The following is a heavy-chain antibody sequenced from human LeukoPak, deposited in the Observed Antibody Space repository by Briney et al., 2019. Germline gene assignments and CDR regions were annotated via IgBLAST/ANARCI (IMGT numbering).Heavy chain of an antibody. V-gene: IGHV4-4*09. CDR2: IYTSGST. CDR3: AAGSYGYGYYYYYMDV. D-gene: IGHD5-18*01. J-gene: IGHJ6*03. CDR1: GGSISSYY. Sequence: SETPSLTCTVSGGSISSYYWSWIRQPPGKGLEWIGYIYTSGSTNYNPSLKSRVTISVDTSKNQFSLKLSSVTAADTAVYYCAAGSYGYGYYYYYMDVWGKGTTVTVSS.